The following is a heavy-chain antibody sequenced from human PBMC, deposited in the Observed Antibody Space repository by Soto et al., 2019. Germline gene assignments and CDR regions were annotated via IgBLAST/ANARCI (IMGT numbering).Heavy chain of an antibody. J-gene: IGHJ1*01. Sequence: ASVKVSCKASGYLFTAYSMHWVRLAPGQGLEWMGVVNPSGGSTKYAQNFQGRVTMTRDTSTATIYMELSSLRSDDTAIYYCAREENCSGGTCYSEYFHRWGQGTLVTVSS. D-gene: IGHD2-15*01. V-gene: IGHV1-46*01. CDR1: GYLFTAYS. CDR3: AREENCSGGTCYSEYFHR. CDR2: VNPSGGST.